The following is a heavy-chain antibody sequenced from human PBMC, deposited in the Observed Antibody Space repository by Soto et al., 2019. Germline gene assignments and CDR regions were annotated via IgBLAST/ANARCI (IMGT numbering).Heavy chain of an antibody. D-gene: IGHD2-21*02. CDR2: ISYDGSNK. Sequence: GGSLRLSCAASGFTFSSYGMHWVRQAPGKGLEWVAVISYDGSNKYYADSVKGRFTISRDNSKNTLYLQMNSLRAEDTAVYYCAKDSESYCGGDCYSYFQHWGQGTLVTVS. J-gene: IGHJ1*01. V-gene: IGHV3-30*18. CDR3: AKDSESYCGGDCYSYFQH. CDR1: GFTFSSYG.